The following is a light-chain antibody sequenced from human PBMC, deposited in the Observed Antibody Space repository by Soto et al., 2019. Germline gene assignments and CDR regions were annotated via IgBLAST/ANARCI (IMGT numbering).Light chain of an antibody. CDR3: QQYNSYWGT. V-gene: IGKV1-5*01. CDR2: DAS. J-gene: IGKJ1*01. CDR1: QSISNW. Sequence: DIQRTQSTSTLSASVGDRATSTRRASQSISNWLAWYQQKQGKARKLLIYDASSLESGVPSRFSGSGSGTEFTITISSLQPDDFATYYCQQYNSYWGTVGPVTQVEIK.